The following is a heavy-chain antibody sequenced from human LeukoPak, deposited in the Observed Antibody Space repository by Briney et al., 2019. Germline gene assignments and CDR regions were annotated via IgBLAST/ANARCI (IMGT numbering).Heavy chain of an antibody. CDR1: GYTFTSYD. V-gene: IGHV1-8*01. CDR3: ARDSPLPAAKGWFDP. Sequence: ASVKVSCTASGYTFTSYDINWVRQATGQGLEWMGWMNPNSGNTGYAQKFQGRVTMTRNTSISTAYMELSSLRSEDTAVYYCARDSPLPAAKGWFDPWGQGTLVTVSS. D-gene: IGHD2-2*01. J-gene: IGHJ5*02. CDR2: MNPNSGNT.